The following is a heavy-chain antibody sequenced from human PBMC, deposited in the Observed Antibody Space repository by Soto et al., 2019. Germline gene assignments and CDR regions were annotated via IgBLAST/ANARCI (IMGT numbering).Heavy chain of an antibody. Sequence: SETLSLTCTVSGASITSTSYHWGWIRQPPGKGLEWIGNFYYSGSTYYNPSLRSRVTISVDASKNQFSVKVSSVTATDTAVYFCERHSIWLLLSDYWGQGSLVTVSS. CDR3: ERHSIWLLLSDY. V-gene: IGHV4-39*01. J-gene: IGHJ4*02. CDR1: GASITSTSYH. D-gene: IGHD3-22*01. CDR2: FYYSGST.